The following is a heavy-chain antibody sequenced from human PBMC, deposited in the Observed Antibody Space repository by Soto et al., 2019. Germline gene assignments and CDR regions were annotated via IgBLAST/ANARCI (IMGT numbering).Heavy chain of an antibody. CDR1: GFTFSSYA. D-gene: IGHD6-19*01. J-gene: IGHJ4*02. V-gene: IGHV3-23*01. CDR3: AKKQGSSGSLGY. CDR2: ISGSGGST. Sequence: GGSLRLSCAAPGFTFSSYAMSWVRQAPGKGLERVSAISGSGGSTYYADSVKGRFTISRDNSKNTLYLQMNSLRAEDTAVYYCAKKQGSSGSLGYWGQGTLVTVSS.